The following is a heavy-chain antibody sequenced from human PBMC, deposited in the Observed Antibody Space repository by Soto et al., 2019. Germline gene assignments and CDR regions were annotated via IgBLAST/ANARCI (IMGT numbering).Heavy chain of an antibody. CDR1: GFTFSSYG. CDR3: AREVGKLVGPLEY. Sequence: QVQLVESGGGVVQPGRSLRLSCAASGFTFSSYGMHWVRQAPGKGLEWVAVIWYDGSNKYYADSVKGRFTISRDNSKNTLYLQMNSLRAEDTAVYYCAREVGKLVGPLEYWGQGTLVTVSS. CDR2: IWYDGSNK. V-gene: IGHV3-33*01. D-gene: IGHD3-3*01. J-gene: IGHJ4*02.